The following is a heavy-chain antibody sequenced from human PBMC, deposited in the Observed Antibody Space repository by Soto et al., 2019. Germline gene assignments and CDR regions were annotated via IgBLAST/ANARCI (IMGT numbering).Heavy chain of an antibody. V-gene: IGHV1-18*04. CDR2: ISAYNGNT. D-gene: IGHD1-20*01. CDR3: AKAEKWVTGNMGGY. J-gene: IGHJ4*02. CDR1: GYTFSNYG. Sequence: QVQLVQSGAEVKKPGASVKVSCKASGYTFSNYGISWVRQAPGQGLEWMGWISAYNGNTNFAQNCQGRVTMTTDTSTSTAYMEPGSLRSDDTAVYYCAKAEKWVTGNMGGYWGQGTLVTVYS.